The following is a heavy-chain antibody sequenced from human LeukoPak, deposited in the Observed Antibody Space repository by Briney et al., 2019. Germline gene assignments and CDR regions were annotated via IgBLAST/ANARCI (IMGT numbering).Heavy chain of an antibody. CDR1: GFTFSSYA. Sequence: PGRSLRLSCAASGFTFSSYAMHWVRQAPGKGLEWVAVISYDGSNKYYADSVKGRFTISRDNSKNKLYLQMNSLRAEDTAVYYCARLAAAGPIYYYYGMDVWGQGTTVTVSS. CDR2: ISYDGSNK. V-gene: IGHV3-30-3*01. J-gene: IGHJ6*02. CDR3: ARLAAAGPIYYYYGMDV. D-gene: IGHD6-13*01.